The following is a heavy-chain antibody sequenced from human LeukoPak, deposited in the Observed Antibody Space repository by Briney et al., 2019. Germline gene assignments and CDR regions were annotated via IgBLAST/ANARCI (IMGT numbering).Heavy chain of an antibody. CDR1: GYTFTNYP. CDR2: INTKTGNP. V-gene: IGHV7-4-1*02. D-gene: IGHD2/OR15-2a*01. CDR3: ARNGRHSAEYYNYYAMDV. J-gene: IGHJ6*02. Sequence: ASVKVSCKASGYTFTNYPMNWVRQAPGQGLEWMGWINTKTGNPTYAQGFTGRFVFSFDTSVSTAYLDISSLEAEDTAVYFCARNGRHSAEYYNYYAMDVWGQGTTVTVSS.